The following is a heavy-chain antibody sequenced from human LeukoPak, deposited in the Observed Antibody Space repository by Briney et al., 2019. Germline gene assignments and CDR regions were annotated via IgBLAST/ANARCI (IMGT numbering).Heavy chain of an antibody. Sequence: GESLKISCAASGFTVSSNYMSWVRQAPGKGLEWVSVIYSGGSTYYADSVKGRFTISRDNSKNTLYLQMNSLRAEDTAVYYCARETSKGSDYWGQGTLVTVSS. CDR1: GFTVSSNY. D-gene: IGHD2-15*01. V-gene: IGHV3-66*02. CDR2: IYSGGST. J-gene: IGHJ4*02. CDR3: ARETSKGSDY.